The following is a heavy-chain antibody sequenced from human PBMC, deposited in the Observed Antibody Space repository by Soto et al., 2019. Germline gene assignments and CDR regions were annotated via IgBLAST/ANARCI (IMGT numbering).Heavy chain of an antibody. CDR1: GFTFSSYS. J-gene: IGHJ4*02. CDR3: ARDKRGIAVAVFDY. Sequence: GGSLRLSCAASGFTFSSYSMNWVRQAPGKGLEWVSSISSSSSYIYYADSVKGRFTISRDNAKNSLYLQMNSLRAEDTAVYYCARDKRGIAVAVFDYWGQGTLVTVSS. CDR2: ISSSSSYI. D-gene: IGHD6-19*01. V-gene: IGHV3-21*01.